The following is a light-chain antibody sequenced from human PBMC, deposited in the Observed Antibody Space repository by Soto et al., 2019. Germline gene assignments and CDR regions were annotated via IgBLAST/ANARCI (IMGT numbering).Light chain of an antibody. Sequence: DIQMTQSPSSLTASVGDRVTITCLASQGISDYLAWYQQRPGKVPNLLIYDASTLQSGVPSRFSGSRSGTNFTLTISSLQPEDVATCYCQKYHSVPYTFGQGTKLEI. V-gene: IGKV1-27*01. CDR1: QGISDY. J-gene: IGKJ2*01. CDR2: DAS. CDR3: QKYHSVPYT.